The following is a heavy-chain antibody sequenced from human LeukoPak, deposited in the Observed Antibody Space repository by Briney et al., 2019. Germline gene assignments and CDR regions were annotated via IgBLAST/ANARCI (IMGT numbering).Heavy chain of an antibody. J-gene: IGHJ4*02. CDR3: ARDSKGYSSSYFGFDH. V-gene: IGHV3-72*01. Sequence: GGSLRLSCAASGFTFSDHYMDWVRQAPGKGLEWVGRIKNKANSYTTEYAASVKGRFTVSRDDSLALQMHSLKTEDTAVYYCARDSKGYSSSYFGFDHWGQGTLVTVSS. D-gene: IGHD6-13*01. CDR2: IKNKANSYTT. CDR1: GFTFSDHY.